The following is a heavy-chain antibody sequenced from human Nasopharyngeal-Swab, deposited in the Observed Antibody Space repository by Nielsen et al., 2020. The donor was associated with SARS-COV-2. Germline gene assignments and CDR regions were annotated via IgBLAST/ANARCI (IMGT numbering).Heavy chain of an antibody. D-gene: IGHD6-13*01. CDR3: AEKGYSSSWYIY. V-gene: IGHV4-34*01. CDR1: GASSTGYSTGYY. Sequence: GSLRLSCAVYGASSTGYSTGYYWNWIRQPPGKGLEWIGEINHSGSTHYNPSLKSRVTISMDTSKSQFSLKMTSVTAADTAVYYCAEKGYSSSWYIYWGQGTLVTVSS. J-gene: IGHJ4*02. CDR2: INHSGST.